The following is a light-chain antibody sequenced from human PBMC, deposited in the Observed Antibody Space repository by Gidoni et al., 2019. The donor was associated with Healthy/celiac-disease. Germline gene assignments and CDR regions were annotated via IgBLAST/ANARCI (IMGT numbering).Light chain of an antibody. J-gene: IGKJ1*01. Sequence: IVLTPSPGTLSLSPGERATLSCRASQSVSSSYLAWYQQKPGQAPRLLIYGASSRATGIPDRFSGSGSGTDFTLTISRLEPEDFAVYYCQQYGSSLVTFXQXTKVEIK. CDR2: GAS. CDR1: QSVSSSY. CDR3: QQYGSSLVT. V-gene: IGKV3-20*01.